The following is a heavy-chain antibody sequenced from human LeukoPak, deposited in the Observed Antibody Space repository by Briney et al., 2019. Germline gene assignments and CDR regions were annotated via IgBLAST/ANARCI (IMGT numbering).Heavy chain of an antibody. J-gene: IGHJ4*02. CDR1: GFTVSSNY. D-gene: IGHD3-10*01. CDR2: IYSGGST. CDR3: ARSITYPPYYFDY. Sequence: GGSLRLSCAASGFTVSSNYMSWVRQAPGKGLEWVSVIYSGGSTYYADSVKGRFTISRDNSKNTLYLQMNSLGAEDTAVYYCARSITYPPYYFDYWGQGTLVTVSS. V-gene: IGHV3-53*01.